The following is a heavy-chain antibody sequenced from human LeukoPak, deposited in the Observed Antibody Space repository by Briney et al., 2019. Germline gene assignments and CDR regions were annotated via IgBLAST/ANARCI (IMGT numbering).Heavy chain of an antibody. D-gene: IGHD5-12*01. J-gene: IGHJ4*02. CDR1: GGSISSGGYS. Sequence: TLSLTCAVSGGSISSGGYSWSWIRQPPGKGLEWIGYIYHSGSTYYNPSLKSRVTISVDRSKNQFSLKLSSVTAADTAVYYCARVDIVATTAFDYWGQGTLVTVSS. CDR2: IYHSGST. V-gene: IGHV4-30-2*01. CDR3: ARVDIVATTAFDY.